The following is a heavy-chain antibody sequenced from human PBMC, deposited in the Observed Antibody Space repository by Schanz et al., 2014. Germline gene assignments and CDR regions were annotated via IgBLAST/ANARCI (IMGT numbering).Heavy chain of an antibody. J-gene: IGHJ6*02. CDR1: GFTFSSYS. CDR3: AKARRKSNCSGGRCFHYSYYGMDV. CDR2: ISSSSSYI. D-gene: IGHD2-15*01. V-gene: IGHV3-21*02. Sequence: EVKLVESGGGAVRPGGSLRLSCAASGFTFSSYSMNWVRQAPGKGLEWVSSISSSSSYIYYADSVKGRFTISRDNAKNSLYLQMNSLRAEDTAVYYCAKARRKSNCSGGRCFHYSYYGMDVWGQGTTVTVSS.